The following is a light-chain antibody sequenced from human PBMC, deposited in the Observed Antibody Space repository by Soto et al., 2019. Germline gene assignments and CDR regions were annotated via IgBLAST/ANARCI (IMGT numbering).Light chain of an antibody. CDR2: GAS. J-gene: IGKJ1*01. CDR1: QSVSSSY. Sequence: IVLTQSPGTLSLSPGERATLSCRASQSVSSSYLAWYQQKPGQAPRLLSYGASSRATGIPDRFSGSGSGTDFTLTISRLEPEDFAVYYCQQYGSSPPWTFGQGTKVDI. V-gene: IGKV3-20*01. CDR3: QQYGSSPPWT.